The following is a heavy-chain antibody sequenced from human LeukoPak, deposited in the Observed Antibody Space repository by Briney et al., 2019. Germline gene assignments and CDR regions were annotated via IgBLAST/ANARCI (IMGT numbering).Heavy chain of an antibody. CDR3: AKDLQIGAAVYYFDY. D-gene: IGHD6-13*01. J-gene: IGHJ4*02. Sequence: GGSLRLSCAAPGFIFNKYAMHWVRQAPGKGLEWVAVIASDGRDKHHADSVKGRFTISRDNSKNIVYLQMNSLRPEDTAIYFCAKDLQIGAAVYYFDYWGQGTLVTVSS. CDR1: GFIFNKYA. V-gene: IGHV3-30*18. CDR2: IASDGRDK.